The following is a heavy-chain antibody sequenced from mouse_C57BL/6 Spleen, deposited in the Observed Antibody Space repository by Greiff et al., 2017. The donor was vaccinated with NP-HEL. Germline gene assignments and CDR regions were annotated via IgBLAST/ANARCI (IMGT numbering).Heavy chain of an antibody. CDR2: IDPSDSYT. Sequence: VQLQQPGAELVMPGASVKLSCKASGYTFTSYWMHWVKQRPGQGLEWIGEIDPSDSYTNYNQKFKGKSTLTVDKSSSTAYMQLSSLTSEDSAVYYCARADYYGSGAWFAYWGQGTLVTVSA. J-gene: IGHJ3*01. CDR1: GYTFTSYW. CDR3: ARADYYGSGAWFAY. V-gene: IGHV1-69*01. D-gene: IGHD1-1*01.